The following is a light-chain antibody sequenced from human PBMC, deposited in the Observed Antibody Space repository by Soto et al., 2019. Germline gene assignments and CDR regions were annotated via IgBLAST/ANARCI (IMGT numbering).Light chain of an antibody. CDR1: SSNIGNNY. CDR2: DNN. V-gene: IGLV1-51*01. CDR3: GTWDSSLSAHAV. Sequence: QSVLTQPPSVSAAPGQKVTISCSGSSSNIGNNYVSWYQQLPGTAPKLLIYDNNKRPSGIPDRFSGSKSGTSATLGITGLQTGDEADYYCGTWDSSLSAHAVFGGGTQLPVL. J-gene: IGLJ7*01.